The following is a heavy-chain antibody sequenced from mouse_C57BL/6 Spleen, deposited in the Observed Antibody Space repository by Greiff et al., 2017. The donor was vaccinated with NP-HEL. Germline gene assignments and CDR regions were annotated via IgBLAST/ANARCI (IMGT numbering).Heavy chain of an antibody. Sequence: EVKLVESGGGLVKPGGSLKLSCAASGFTFSDYGMHWVRQAPEKGLEWVAYIRSGSSTIYYADTVKGRFTISRDNAKNTLFLQMTSLRSEDTAMYYCARGRDYYGSPFAYWGQGTLVTVSA. CDR3: ARGRDYYGSPFAY. CDR1: GFTFSDYG. J-gene: IGHJ3*01. V-gene: IGHV5-17*01. CDR2: IRSGSSTI. D-gene: IGHD1-1*01.